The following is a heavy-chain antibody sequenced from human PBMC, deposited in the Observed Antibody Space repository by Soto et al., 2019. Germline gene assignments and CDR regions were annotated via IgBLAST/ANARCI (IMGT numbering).Heavy chain of an antibody. CDR3: AREEVSQPTTYSPYYYYGMDV. CDR2: IIPIFGTA. Sequence: QVQLVQSGAEVKKPGSSVKVSCKASGGTFSSYAISWVRQAPGQGLEWMGGIIPIFGTANYAQKFQGIVTITADKSPSTAYMELSSLRSEDTAVYYCAREEVSQPTTYSPYYYYGMDVWGQGTTVTVSS. CDR1: GGTFSSYA. D-gene: IGHD5-18*01. V-gene: IGHV1-69*06. J-gene: IGHJ6*02.